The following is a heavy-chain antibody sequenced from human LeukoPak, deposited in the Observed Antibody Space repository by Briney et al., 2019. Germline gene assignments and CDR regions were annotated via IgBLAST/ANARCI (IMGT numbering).Heavy chain of an antibody. CDR2: IRSKANSYAT. Sequence: TGGSLKLSCAASGFTFSGSAMHWVRQASGKGLEWVGRIRSKANSYATAYAASVKGRFTISRDDSKNTAYLQMNSLKTEDTAVYYCTRLTVATPEWGQGTLVTVSS. D-gene: IGHD4-23*01. CDR3: TRLTVATPE. V-gene: IGHV3-73*01. CDR1: GFTFSGSA. J-gene: IGHJ4*02.